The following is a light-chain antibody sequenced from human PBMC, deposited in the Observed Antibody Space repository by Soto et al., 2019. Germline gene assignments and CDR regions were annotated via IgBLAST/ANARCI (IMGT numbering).Light chain of an antibody. Sequence: EIVLTQSPATLSLSPGERAALSCRASQRVSSYLAWYQQKPGQAPRLLIYDASKRAPGIPAGFTGSGSGTDFPLNIRSLEPEDLAGYLCQQRSVWPSTFGGGTKVEI. V-gene: IGKV3-11*01. CDR3: QQRSVWPST. J-gene: IGKJ4*01. CDR1: QRVSSY. CDR2: DAS.